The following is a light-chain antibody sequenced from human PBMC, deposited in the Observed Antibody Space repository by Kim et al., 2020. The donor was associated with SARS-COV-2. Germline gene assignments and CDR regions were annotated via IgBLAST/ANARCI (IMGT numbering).Light chain of an antibody. J-gene: IGLJ3*02. Sequence: AVKLTCTLSSGHDHFAIAWHQQQPEKGPRYLMKVNGDGSHNKGVGVPDRFSGSSSGADRYLIISSLQSEDEADYYCQTWATGIRVFGGGTKVTVL. V-gene: IGLV4-69*01. CDR2: VNGDGSH. CDR3: QTWATGIRV. CDR1: SGHDHFA.